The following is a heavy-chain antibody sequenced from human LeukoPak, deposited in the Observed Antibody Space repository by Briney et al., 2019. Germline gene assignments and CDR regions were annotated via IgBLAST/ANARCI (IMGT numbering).Heavy chain of an antibody. V-gene: IGHV3-21*01. CDR1: GFTFSNYN. CDR3: ARDMRGSYSLTDY. D-gene: IGHD1-26*01. J-gene: IGHJ4*02. Sequence: PGGSLRLSCAASGFTFSNYNMNWVRQAPGKGLEWVSFISSISSYIYYADSVKGRFTISRDNAKNSLSLQMHSLRAEDTAVYYCARDMRGSYSLTDYSGQPTLVTVSS. CDR2: ISSISSYI.